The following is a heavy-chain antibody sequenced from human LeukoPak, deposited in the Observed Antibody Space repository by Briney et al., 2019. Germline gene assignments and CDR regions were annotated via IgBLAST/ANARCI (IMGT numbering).Heavy chain of an antibody. CDR1: GFIVNTYY. CDR3: ARDGRTIFGVALYYMDV. V-gene: IGHV3-66*01. J-gene: IGHJ6*03. CDR2: IYSDGST. Sequence: GGSLRLSCAVSGFIVNTYYMSWVRQAPGKGLEWVSIIYSDGSTYYADSVKGRFTISRDNAKNSLYLQMNSLRAEDTAVYYCARDGRTIFGVALYYMDVWGKGTTVTVSS. D-gene: IGHD3-3*01.